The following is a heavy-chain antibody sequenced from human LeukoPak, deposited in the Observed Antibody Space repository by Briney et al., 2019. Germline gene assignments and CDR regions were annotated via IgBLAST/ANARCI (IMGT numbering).Heavy chain of an antibody. J-gene: IGHJ4*02. Sequence: ASVKVSCKASGYTFTSYGISWVRQAPGQGLEWMGWISAYNGNTNYAQKLQGRVTMTTDTSTSTAYMELRSLRSDDTAVYYCARVEYSDWLLLPIDYWGQGTLVTVSS. V-gene: IGHV1-18*01. CDR1: GYTFTSYG. D-gene: IGHD3-9*01. CDR3: ARVEYSDWLLLPIDY. CDR2: ISAYNGNT.